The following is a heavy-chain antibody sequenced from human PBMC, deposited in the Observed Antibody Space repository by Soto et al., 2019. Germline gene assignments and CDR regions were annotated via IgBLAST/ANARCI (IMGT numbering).Heavy chain of an antibody. V-gene: IGHV3-23*01. CDR3: AKPPGATHYYFDY. D-gene: IGHD3-10*01. CDR1: GFTFSSYA. J-gene: IGHJ4*02. CDR2: ISGSGGST. Sequence: GGSLRLSCAASGFTFSSYAMSWVRQAPGKGLEWVSAISGSGGSTYYADSVKDRFTISRDNSKNTLYLQMNSLRAEDTAVYYCAKPPGATHYYFDYWGQGTLVTVSS.